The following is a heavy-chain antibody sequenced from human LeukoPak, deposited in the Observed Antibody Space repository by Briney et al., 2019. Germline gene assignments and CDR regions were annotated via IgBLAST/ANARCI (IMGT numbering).Heavy chain of an antibody. D-gene: IGHD6-19*01. J-gene: IGHJ3*02. Sequence: QPGGSLRLSCAASGFTFSNYEMNWVRQAPGKGLEWVSYISSSGSTTYYADSVKGRFTISRDNSKNTLYLQMNSLRAEDTAVYYCAKDLVYSSSGWFGDAFDIWGQGTMVTVSS. CDR2: ISSSGSTT. CDR3: AKDLVYSSSGWFGDAFDI. CDR1: GFTFSNYE. V-gene: IGHV3-48*03.